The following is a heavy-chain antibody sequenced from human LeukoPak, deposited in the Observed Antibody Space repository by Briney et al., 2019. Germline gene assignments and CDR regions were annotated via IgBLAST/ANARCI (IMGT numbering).Heavy chain of an antibody. J-gene: IGHJ6*02. CDR3: ARGLLWFGELYLYYYGMDV. Sequence: SETLSLTCAVYGGSFSGYYWSWIRQPPGKGLEWIGEINHSGSTNYNPSLKSRVTISVGTSKNQFSLKLSSVTAADTAVYYCARGLLWFGELYLYYYGMDVWGQGTTVTVSS. D-gene: IGHD3-10*01. V-gene: IGHV4-34*01. CDR2: INHSGST. CDR1: GGSFSGYY.